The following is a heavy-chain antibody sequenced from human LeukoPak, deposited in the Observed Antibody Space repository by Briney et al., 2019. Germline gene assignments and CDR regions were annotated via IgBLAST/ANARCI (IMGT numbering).Heavy chain of an antibody. J-gene: IGHJ6*02. CDR3: ARDPWEEPGYSYGYGYYYGMDV. D-gene: IGHD5-18*01. CDR2: IIPIFGTA. CDR1: GGTFSSYA. V-gene: IGHV1-69*13. Sequence: GASVKVSCKASGGTFSSYAISWVRQAPGQGLEWMGGIIPIFGTANYAQKFQGRVTITADESTSTAYMELSSLRSEDTAVYYCARDPWEEPGYSYGYGYYYGMDVWGQGTTVTVSS.